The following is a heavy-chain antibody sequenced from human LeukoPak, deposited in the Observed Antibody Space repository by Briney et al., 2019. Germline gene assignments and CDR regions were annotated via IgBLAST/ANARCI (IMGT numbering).Heavy chain of an antibody. CDR2: IKQDGSEK. CDR1: GFTFSSYW. J-gene: IGHJ4*02. Sequence: GGSLRLSCAASGFTFSSYWMSWVRQAPGKGLEWVANIKQDGSEKYYVDSVKGRFTISRDNAKNSLYLQMNSLRAEDTAVYYCARVIAAAGTCFDYWGQGTLVTVSP. D-gene: IGHD6-13*01. CDR3: ARVIAAAGTCFDY. V-gene: IGHV3-7*04.